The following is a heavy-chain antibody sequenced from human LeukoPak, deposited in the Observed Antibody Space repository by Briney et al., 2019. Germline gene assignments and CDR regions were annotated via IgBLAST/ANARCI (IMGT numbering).Heavy chain of an antibody. J-gene: IGHJ4*02. CDR1: GYTLTELS. CDR3: ATDSTYGSGRGDY. CDR2: FDPEDAET. V-gene: IGHV1-24*01. Sequence: ASVKVSCKVSGYTLTELSMHWVRQAPGKGLEWMGGFDPEDAETIYAQKFQGRVTMTEDTSTDTAYMELSNLRSEDTAVYYCATDSTYGSGRGDYWGQGTLVTVSS. D-gene: IGHD3-10*01.